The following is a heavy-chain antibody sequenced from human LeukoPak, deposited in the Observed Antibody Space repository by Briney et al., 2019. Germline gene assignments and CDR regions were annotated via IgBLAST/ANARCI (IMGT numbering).Heavy chain of an antibody. D-gene: IGHD3-16*01. Sequence: GGSLRLSCAASGLTFSSYAMSWVRQAPGQGLEWVSVIGADGITTYYTDSVQGRFTISRDNSKNTLYLQMNSLRAEDTAVYYCVRGVMIRPPDAFDIWGQGTMVTVSS. CDR1: GLTFSSYA. J-gene: IGHJ3*02. V-gene: IGHV3-23*01. CDR3: VRGVMIRPPDAFDI. CDR2: IGADGITT.